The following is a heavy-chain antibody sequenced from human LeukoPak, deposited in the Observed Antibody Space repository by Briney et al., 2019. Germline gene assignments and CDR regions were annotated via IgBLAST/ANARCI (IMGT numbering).Heavy chain of an antibody. V-gene: IGHV3-33*01. CDR3: ARGRDYGSGIEDV. CDR2: IWYDGSNK. Sequence: GRSLRLSCAASGFTFSSYGMHWVRQAPGKGLEWVAVIWYDGSNKYYADSVKGRLTISRDNSKNTLYLQMSSLRAEDTAVYYCARGRDYGSGIEDVWGQGTTVTVSS. J-gene: IGHJ6*02. D-gene: IGHD3-10*01. CDR1: GFTFSSYG.